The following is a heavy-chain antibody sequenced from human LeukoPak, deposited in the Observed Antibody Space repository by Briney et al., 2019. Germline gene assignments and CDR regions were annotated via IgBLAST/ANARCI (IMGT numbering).Heavy chain of an antibody. J-gene: IGHJ4*02. CDR3: VRGKRRFDY. V-gene: IGHV3-11*01. CDR1: GFSFNESY. Sequence: GGSLRLSCAASGFSFNESYMNWIRQAPGKGLEWVAYISGRSYSMYYADSVKGRFNISRDNSLNSLYLHMSSLRADDTAVYYCVRGKRRFDYWGQGTLVTVSS. CDR2: ISGRSYSM.